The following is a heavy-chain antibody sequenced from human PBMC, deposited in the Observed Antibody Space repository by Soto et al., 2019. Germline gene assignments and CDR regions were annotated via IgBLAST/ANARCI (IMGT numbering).Heavy chain of an antibody. CDR3: ATCIAAADWFDP. Sequence: ASVKVSCKVSGYSLTDLSMHWVRQAPGKGHEWMGGFDPEDGETIYAQKFQGRVTMTEDTSTDTAYMELSSLRSEDTAVYYCATCIAAADWFDPWGQGTLVTVSS. V-gene: IGHV1-24*01. J-gene: IGHJ5*02. CDR2: FDPEDGET. D-gene: IGHD6-13*01. CDR1: GYSLTDLS.